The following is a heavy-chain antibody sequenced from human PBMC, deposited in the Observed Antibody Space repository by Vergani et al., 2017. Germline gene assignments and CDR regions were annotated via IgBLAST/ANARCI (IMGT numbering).Heavy chain of an antibody. CDR2: ISYDGSNK. J-gene: IGHJ6*03. CDR1: GFTFSSYG. V-gene: IGHV3-30*18. D-gene: IGHD2-15*01. CDR3: AKDLNPGYPYYYYYMDV. Sequence: QVQLVESGGGVVQPGRSLRLSCAASGFTFSSYGMHWVRQAPGKGLEWVAVISYDGSNKYYADSVKGRFTISRDNSKNTLYLQMNSLRAEDTAVYYCAKDLNPGYPYYYYYMDVWGKGTTVTVSS.